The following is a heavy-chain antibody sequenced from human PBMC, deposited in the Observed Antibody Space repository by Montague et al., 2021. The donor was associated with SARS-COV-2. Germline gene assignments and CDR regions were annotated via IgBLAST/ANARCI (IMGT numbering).Heavy chain of an antibody. D-gene: IGHD7-27*01. CDR2: IDWDDDK. V-gene: IGHV2-70*11. J-gene: IGHJ4*02. Sequence: PALVKPTQTLTLTCTFSGFSLSTNGMCVSWIRQPPGKALEWLARIDWDDDKYYSTPLKTRLTISKDTSKNQVVLTMTNMDPVDTATYYCVRRRPGGRLGGEMYYFDYWGLGTLVTVSS. CDR3: VRRRPGGRLGGEMYYFDY. CDR1: GFSLSTNGMC.